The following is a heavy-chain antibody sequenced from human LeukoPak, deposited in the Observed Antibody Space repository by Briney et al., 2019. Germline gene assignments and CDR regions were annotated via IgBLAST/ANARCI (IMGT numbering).Heavy chain of an antibody. CDR3: ARLTVTTLDY. CDR1: GDSISSSSYY. V-gene: IGHV4-39*07. J-gene: IGHJ4*02. CDR2: IYYSGST. D-gene: IGHD4-17*01. Sequence: PSETLSLTCTVSGDSISSSSYYWGWIRQPPGKGLEWIGTIYYSGSTYYNPSLKSRVTISVDTSKNQFSLKLSSVTAADTAVYYCARLTVTTLDYWGQGTLVTVSS.